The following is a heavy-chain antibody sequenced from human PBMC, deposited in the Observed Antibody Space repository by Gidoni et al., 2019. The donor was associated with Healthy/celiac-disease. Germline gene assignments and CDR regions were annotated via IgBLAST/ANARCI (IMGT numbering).Heavy chain of an antibody. V-gene: IGHV1-18*01. Sequence: QVQLVQSGAEVQKPGASVKVSCKASGYTFTSYGISWVRQAPGQGLEWMGWISAYNGNTNYAQKLQGRVTMTTDTSTSTAYMELRSLRSDDTAVYYCARVEYSSGWAGNYYYYYGMDVWGQGTTVTVSS. CDR3: ARVEYSSGWAGNYYYYYGMDV. CDR1: GYTFTSYG. CDR2: ISAYNGNT. D-gene: IGHD6-19*01. J-gene: IGHJ6*02.